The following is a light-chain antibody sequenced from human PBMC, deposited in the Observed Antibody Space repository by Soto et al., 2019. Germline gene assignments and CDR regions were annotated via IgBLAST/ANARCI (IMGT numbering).Light chain of an antibody. J-gene: IGKJ1*01. Sequence: EIVLTQSPATLSLSPGERATLSCRAGQSVSSYLAWYQQKPGQAPRLLIYGASTRATDMPGTFSGRGSGTEFTLTITSLRPEDFGVYYCQQYRSWPRTFGQGTKVDIK. CDR3: QQYRSWPRT. CDR2: GAS. V-gene: IGKV3-11*01. CDR1: QSVSSY.